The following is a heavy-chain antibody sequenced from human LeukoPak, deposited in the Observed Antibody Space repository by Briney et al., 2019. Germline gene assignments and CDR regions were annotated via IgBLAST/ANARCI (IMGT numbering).Heavy chain of an antibody. J-gene: IGHJ5*02. CDR3: ARDVSRGYSYGYSGAT. V-gene: IGHV1-18*01. Sequence: ASVKVSCKASGYTFTSYGISWVRQAPGQGLEWMGWISAYNGNTNYAQKLQGRVTMTTDTSTSTAYMELRSLRSDDTAVYYCARDVSRGYSYGYSGATWGQGTLVTVSS. CDR2: ISAYNGNT. D-gene: IGHD5-18*01. CDR1: GYTFTSYG.